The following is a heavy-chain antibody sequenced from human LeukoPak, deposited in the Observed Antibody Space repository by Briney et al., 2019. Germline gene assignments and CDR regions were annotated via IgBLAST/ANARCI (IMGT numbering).Heavy chain of an antibody. CDR2: ISSSSSYI. J-gene: IGHJ4*02. Sequence: PGGSLRLSCAASGFTFSSYSMNWVRQAPGKGLEWVSSISSSSSYIYYADSVKGRFTISRDNAKNSLYLQMNSLRAEDTAVYYCARDSFGVAGTIDYWGQGTLVTVSS. V-gene: IGHV3-21*01. CDR1: GFTFSSYS. D-gene: IGHD3-3*01. CDR3: ARDSFGVAGTIDY.